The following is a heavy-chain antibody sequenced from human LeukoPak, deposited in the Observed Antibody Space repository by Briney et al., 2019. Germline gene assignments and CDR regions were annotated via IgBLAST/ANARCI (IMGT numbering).Heavy chain of an antibody. V-gene: IGHV3-48*04. J-gene: IGHJ4*02. Sequence: PGGSLRLSCAASGFTFSSYSMNWVRQAPGKGLEWVSYISSSSSTIYYADSVKGRFTISRDNAKNSLYLQMNSLRAEDTAVYYCAREGGYSYGPLDYWGQGTLVTVSS. CDR2: ISSSSSTI. CDR1: GFTFSSYS. CDR3: AREGGYSYGPLDY. D-gene: IGHD5-18*01.